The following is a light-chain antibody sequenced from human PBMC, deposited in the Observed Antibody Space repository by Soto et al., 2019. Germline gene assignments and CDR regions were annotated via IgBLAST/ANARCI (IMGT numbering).Light chain of an antibody. J-gene: IGLJ1*01. Sequence: QSVLTQPASVSGSPGQSITISCTGTSSDVGGYKHVSWYQQHPGKAPKLMIFEVSNRPSGVSNRFSCSKSGNTASLTISGLQAEDEADYYCSSYTSSGTLGFGTGTKGTV. CDR1: SSDVGGYKH. CDR3: SSYTSSGTLG. V-gene: IGLV2-14*01. CDR2: EVS.